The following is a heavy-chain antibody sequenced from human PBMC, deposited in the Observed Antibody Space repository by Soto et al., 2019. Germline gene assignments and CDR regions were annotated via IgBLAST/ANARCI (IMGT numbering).Heavy chain of an antibody. J-gene: IGHJ6*02. CDR2: ISGSGGST. CDR3: AKYGPASRLEWLLLMDV. Sequence: GGSLRLSCAASGFTFSSYAMSWVRQAPGKGLEWVSAISGSGGSTYYADSVKGRFTISRDNSKNTLYLQMNSLRAEDTAVYYCAKYGPASRLEWLLLMDVWGQGTTVTVSS. CDR1: GFTFSSYA. D-gene: IGHD3-3*01. V-gene: IGHV3-23*01.